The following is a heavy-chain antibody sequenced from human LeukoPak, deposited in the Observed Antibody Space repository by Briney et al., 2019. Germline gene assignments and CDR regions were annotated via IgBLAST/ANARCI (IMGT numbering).Heavy chain of an antibody. D-gene: IGHD3-22*01. V-gene: IGHV1-18*01. CDR2: ISAYNGNT. CDR3: ARRPSYYYDSSGWVDY. J-gene: IGHJ4*02. Sequence: ASVKVSCKASGYTFTSYGISRVRQAPGQGLEWMGWISAYNGNTNYAQKLQGRVTMTTDTSTSTAYMELRSLRSDDTAVYYCARRPSYYYDSSGWVDYWGQGTLVTVSS. CDR1: GYTFTSYG.